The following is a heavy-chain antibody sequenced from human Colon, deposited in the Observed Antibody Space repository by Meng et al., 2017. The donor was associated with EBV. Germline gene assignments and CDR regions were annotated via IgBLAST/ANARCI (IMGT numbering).Heavy chain of an antibody. CDR2: IYYSGST. J-gene: IGHJ5*02. V-gene: IGHV4-59*08. CDR3: ARHFINWFDP. Sequence: VQLQESGPGRVNPSVALSLTCTVSGGSIGSYYWSWIRQPPGKGLEWIGYIYYSGSTNYNPSLKSRVTISVDTSKNQFSLKLSSVTAADTAVYYCARHFINWFDPWGQGTLVTVSS. CDR1: GGSIGSYY.